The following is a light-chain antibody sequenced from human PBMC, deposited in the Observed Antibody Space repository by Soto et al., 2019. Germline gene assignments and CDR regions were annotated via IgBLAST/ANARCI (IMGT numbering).Light chain of an antibody. J-gene: IGKJ5*01. CDR3: HQRQYWPPIT. V-gene: IGKV1-5*01. Sequence: DIQMTQSPSRLSASVGDRVTITCRASQSIAYWLAWYQQKPGKAPNLLIYAASTLETGVPARFSGSGSGTDFTLTISSLEPEDFAVYYCHQRQYWPPITFGQGTRLEI. CDR2: AAS. CDR1: QSIAYW.